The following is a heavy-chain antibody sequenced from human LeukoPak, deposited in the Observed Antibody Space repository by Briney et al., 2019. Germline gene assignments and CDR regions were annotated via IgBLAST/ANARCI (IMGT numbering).Heavy chain of an antibody. J-gene: IGHJ3*02. D-gene: IGHD6-19*01. CDR1: GYTFTSYY. V-gene: IGHV1-46*01. Sequence: ASVKVSCKASGYTFTSYYMHWVRQAPGQGLEWMGIINPSGGSTSYAQKFQGRVTMTRDTSTSTVYMELSSLRSEDTAVYYCARTTSYSSGWYRNAFDIWGQGTMVTVSS. CDR3: ARTTSYSSGWYRNAFDI. CDR2: INPSGGST.